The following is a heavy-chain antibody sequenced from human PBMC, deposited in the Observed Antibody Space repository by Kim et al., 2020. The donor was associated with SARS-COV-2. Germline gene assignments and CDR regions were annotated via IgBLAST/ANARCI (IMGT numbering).Heavy chain of an antibody. Sequence: ASVKVSCKVSGYTLTELSMHWVRQAPGKGLEWMGGFDPEDGETIYAQKFQGRVTMTEDTSTDTAYMELSSLRSEDTAVYYCATVGGGRSYYYYGMDVWGQGTTVTVSS. V-gene: IGHV1-24*01. J-gene: IGHJ6*02. CDR1: GYTLTELS. D-gene: IGHD3-10*01. CDR3: ATVGGGRSYYYYGMDV. CDR2: FDPEDGET.